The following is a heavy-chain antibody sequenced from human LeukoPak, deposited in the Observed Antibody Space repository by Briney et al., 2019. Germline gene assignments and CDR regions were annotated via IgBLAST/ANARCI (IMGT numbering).Heavy chain of an antibody. Sequence: PGRSLRLSCAASGFTFSNYAMHWVRQAPGKGLEWVAVISNDGSNKYYADSVKGRFTVSRDNPKNTLFLQMNSLRAEDTAGYYCARSLTWFGENNWFDPWGQGTLVTVSS. J-gene: IGHJ5*02. CDR3: ARSLTWFGENNWFDP. CDR2: ISNDGSNK. V-gene: IGHV3-30*04. CDR1: GFTFSNYA. D-gene: IGHD3-10*01.